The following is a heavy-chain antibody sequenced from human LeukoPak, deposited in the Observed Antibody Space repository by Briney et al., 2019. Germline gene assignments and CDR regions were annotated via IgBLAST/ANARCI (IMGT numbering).Heavy chain of an antibody. CDR3: AKEMDSIYARYRRGSFDI. CDR2: ISDSGSTK. V-gene: IGHV3-23*01. D-gene: IGHD3-22*01. J-gene: IGHJ3*02. Sequence: GGSLRLSCAPSVFTFSRYAMSWVRQAPGKGLEWVSDISDSGSTKYYADSVKGRFIISRDNSKNTLYLEMNSLRAEETAVYYCAKEMDSIYARYRRGSFDIWGQGTMVTVSS. CDR1: VFTFSRYA.